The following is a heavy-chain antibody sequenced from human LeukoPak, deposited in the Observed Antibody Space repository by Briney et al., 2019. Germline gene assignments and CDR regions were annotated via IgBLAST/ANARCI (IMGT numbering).Heavy chain of an antibody. CDR1: GGSISSSSYY. J-gene: IGHJ5*02. CDR3: ASHVIAAAGSLEWFDP. D-gene: IGHD6-13*01. CDR2: IYYSWCT. Sequence: SETLSLTCTVSGGSISSSSYYWGWIRQPPGKGLEWIGCIYYSWCTYNTPSLHSRVTLSVVTSKTQFSLKLSSVTAADAAVYYCASHVIAAAGSLEWFDPWGQGTLVTVSS. V-gene: IGHV4-39*01.